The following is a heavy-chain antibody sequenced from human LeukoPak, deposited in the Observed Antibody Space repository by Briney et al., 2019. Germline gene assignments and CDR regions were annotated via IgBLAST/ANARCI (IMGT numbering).Heavy chain of an antibody. D-gene: IGHD1-26*01. CDR2: VDPEEGET. V-gene: IGHV1-69-2*01. CDR1: RYTFTDYY. CDR3: ATGWEVGSGYFDY. J-gene: IGHJ4*02. Sequence: ASVKISCKVSRYTFTDYYMHWVQQAPGTRLEWMGLVDPEEGETIYAEKFQGRVTITADTSTDTAYMELSSLRSEDTAVYYCATGWEVGSGYFDYWGQGTLVAVSS.